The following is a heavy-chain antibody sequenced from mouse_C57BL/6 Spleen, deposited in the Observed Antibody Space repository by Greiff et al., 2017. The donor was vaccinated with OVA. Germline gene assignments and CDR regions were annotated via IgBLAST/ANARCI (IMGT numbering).Heavy chain of an antibody. D-gene: IGHD6-5*01. J-gene: IGHJ4*01. V-gene: IGHV5-17*01. Sequence: VQLKESGGGLVKPGGSLKLSCAASGFTFSDYGMHWVRQAPEKGLEWVAYISSGSNTFYYADTVKGRFTISRDNAKNTLFLQMTSLRSEDTAMYYCTRPLPYGPMDYWGQGTSVTVSS. CDR3: TRPLPYGPMDY. CDR2: ISSGSNTF. CDR1: GFTFSDYG.